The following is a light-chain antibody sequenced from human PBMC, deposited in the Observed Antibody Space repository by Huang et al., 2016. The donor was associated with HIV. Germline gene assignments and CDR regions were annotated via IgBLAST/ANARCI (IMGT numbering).Light chain of an antibody. V-gene: IGKV1-39*01. CDR1: QSISSY. CDR3: QQSYDTPT. CDR2: SAS. J-gene: IGKJ1*01. Sequence: DIQMTQSPSSLSASVGGRVTITCRASQSISSYLIWYQQKPGKAPKLLIYSASTLQSGVPSRFSGSGSGTDFTLTISSLQPEDFATYYCQQSYDTPTFGQGTKVEIK.